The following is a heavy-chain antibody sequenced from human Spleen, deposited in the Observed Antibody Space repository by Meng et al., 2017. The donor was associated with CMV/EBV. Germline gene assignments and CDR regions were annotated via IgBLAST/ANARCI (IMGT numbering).Heavy chain of an antibody. CDR1: GYTFTSGY. V-gene: IGHV1-46*01. Sequence: ASVKVSCKASGYTFTSGYMYWVRQAPGQGLEWMGIINPSGGSTSHAQKFQGRVAMTRDTSTSTVYMELGSLRSEDTAVYYCAREDDDFWSGYYYYYGMDVWGQGTTVTVSS. CDR2: INPSGGST. D-gene: IGHD3-3*01. CDR3: AREDDDFWSGYYYYYGMDV. J-gene: IGHJ6*02.